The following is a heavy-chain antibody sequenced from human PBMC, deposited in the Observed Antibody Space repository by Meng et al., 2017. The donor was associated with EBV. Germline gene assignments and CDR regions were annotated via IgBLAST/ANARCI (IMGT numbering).Heavy chain of an antibody. J-gene: IGHJ4*02. CDR1: GCILRSFA. CDR2: NIPLFHTT. CDR3: ASAEHYGDYVFEY. V-gene: IGHV1-69*01. D-gene: IGHD4-17*01. Sequence: VKWGAEVRRPGASVKGSCKRPGCILRSFAISWVRPAPGQGLEWMGGNIPLFHTTKYAQKFQGRLHIIADESSATTYMELSSLRSEDTAIYYCASAEHYGDYVFEYWGQGTLVTVSS.